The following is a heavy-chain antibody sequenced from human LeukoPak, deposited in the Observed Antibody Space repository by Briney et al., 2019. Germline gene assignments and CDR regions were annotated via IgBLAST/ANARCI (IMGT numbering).Heavy chain of an antibody. D-gene: IGHD3-3*01. V-gene: IGHV1-8*01. CDR3: ARLLLGPYYDFWSGYLSNWFDP. J-gene: IGHJ5*02. Sequence: ASVKVSCKASGYTFTSYDINWVRQATGQGLEWMGWMNPNSGNTGYAQKFQGRVTMTRNTSISTAYMELRSLRSDDTAVYYCARLLLGPYYDFWSGYLSNWFDPWGQGTLVTVSS. CDR1: GYTFTSYD. CDR2: MNPNSGNT.